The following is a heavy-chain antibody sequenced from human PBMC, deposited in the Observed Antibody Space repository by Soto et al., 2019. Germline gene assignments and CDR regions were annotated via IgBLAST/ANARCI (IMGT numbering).Heavy chain of an antibody. D-gene: IGHD3-22*01. V-gene: IGHV4-4*07. J-gene: IGHJ4*02. CDR3: ARDAYYFDTRGYYLVDY. CDR1: GGSITNYY. CDR2: IYASGDT. Sequence: LTCTVSGGSITNYYWSWIRQPAGKGLEWIGRIYASGDTYYNPSLINRVTMSVDTSKNQFSLRLSSVTAADTAIYYCARDAYYFDTRGYYLVDYWGQGTLVTVSS.